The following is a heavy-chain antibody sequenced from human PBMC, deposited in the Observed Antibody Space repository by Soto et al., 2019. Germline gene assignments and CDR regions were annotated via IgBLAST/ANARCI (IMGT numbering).Heavy chain of an antibody. J-gene: IGHJ6*02. D-gene: IGHD6-6*01. CDR2: ISAYNGNT. CDR3: AEHSSSSGGYYYYGMDV. CDR1: GDTFTSYG. V-gene: IGHV1-18*01. Sequence: ASVKVSCKASGDTFTSYGISWVRQAPGQGLEWMGWISAYNGNTNYAQKLQGRVTMTTDTSTSTAYMELRSLRSDDTAVYYCAEHSSSSGGYYYYGMDVWGQGTTVTVSS.